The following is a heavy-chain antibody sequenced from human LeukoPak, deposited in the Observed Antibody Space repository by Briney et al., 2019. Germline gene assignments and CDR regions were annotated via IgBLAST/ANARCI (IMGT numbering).Heavy chain of an antibody. CDR2: IRYDGTNK. D-gene: IGHD6-19*01. CDR3: AREEIAVAGTTLGDY. CDR1: GFTFDNYN. Sequence: GGSLRLSCAVSGFTFDNYNMNWVRQAPGKGLEWVAFIRYDGTNKYYADSVKGRFTISRDNAKNSLYLQMNSLRAEDTAVYYCAREEIAVAGTTLGDYWGQGTLVTVSS. V-gene: IGHV3-30*02. J-gene: IGHJ4*02.